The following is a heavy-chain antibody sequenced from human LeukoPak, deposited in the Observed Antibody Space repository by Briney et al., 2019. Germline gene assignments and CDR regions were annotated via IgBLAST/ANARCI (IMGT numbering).Heavy chain of an antibody. V-gene: IGHV1-46*01. CDR2: INPSGGST. CDR1: GYTFTSYY. J-gene: IGHJ6*02. CDR3: ARDHYDILRPSAWPYYYYGMDV. Sequence: ASVKVSCKASGYTFTSYYMHWVRQAPGQGLEWMGIINPSGGSTSYAQKFQGRVTMTRDTSTSTVYMELSSLRSEDTAVYYCARDHYDILRPSAWPYYYYGMDVWGQGTTVTVSS. D-gene: IGHD3-9*01.